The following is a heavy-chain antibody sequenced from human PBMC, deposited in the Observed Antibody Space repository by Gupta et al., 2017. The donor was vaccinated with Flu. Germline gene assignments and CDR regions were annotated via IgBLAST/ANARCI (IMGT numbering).Heavy chain of an antibody. D-gene: IGHD2-15*01. CDR3: AKETYGTADTCYSHYFDY. V-gene: IGHV3-30*18. J-gene: IGHJ4*02. CDR1: GFPLLSHA. Sequence: VRLLESRGGVLQLGKSLSLSCPASGFPLLSHAIQWVRKAPGKGLEWVEVISYGGTNKYYADSVKGRFTISRDNSKNTLYLQMNSLRAEDTAVYYCAKETYGTADTCYSHYFDYWGQGTLVTVSS. CDR2: ISYGGTNK.